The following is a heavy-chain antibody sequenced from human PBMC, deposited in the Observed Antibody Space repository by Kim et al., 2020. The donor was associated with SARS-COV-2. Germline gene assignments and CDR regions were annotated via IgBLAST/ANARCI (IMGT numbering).Heavy chain of an antibody. J-gene: IGHJ6*02. V-gene: IGHV4-39*01. D-gene: IGHD1-26*01. CDR3: ARPLGATYHRYYYYGMDV. CDR1: GGSISSSSYY. CDR2: IYYSGST. Sequence: SETLSLTCTVSGGSISSSSYYWGWIRQPPGKGLEWIGSIYYSGSTYYNPSLKSRVTISVDTSKNQFSLKLSSVTAADTAVYYCARPLGATYHRYYYYGMDVWGQGTTVTVSS.